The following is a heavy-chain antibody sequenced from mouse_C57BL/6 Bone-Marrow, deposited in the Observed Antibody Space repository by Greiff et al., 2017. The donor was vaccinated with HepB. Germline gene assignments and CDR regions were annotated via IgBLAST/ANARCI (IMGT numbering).Heavy chain of an antibody. D-gene: IGHD3-2*02. CDR1: GYTFTSYW. CDR3: AGSRQLRLYFDY. Sequence: QVQLQQPGAELVRPGSSVKLSCKASGYTFTSYWMHWVKQRPIQGLEWIGNIDPSDSETHYNQKFKDKATLTVDKSSSTAYMQLSSLTSEDSAVYYCAGSRQLRLYFDYWGQGTTLTVSS. J-gene: IGHJ2*01. CDR2: IDPSDSET. V-gene: IGHV1-52*01.